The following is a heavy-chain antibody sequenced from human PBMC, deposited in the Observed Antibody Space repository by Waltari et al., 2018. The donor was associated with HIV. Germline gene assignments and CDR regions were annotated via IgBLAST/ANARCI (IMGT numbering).Heavy chain of an antibody. CDR1: GGSISSYY. CDR3: ARVSGSRDYGSGIDY. D-gene: IGHD3-10*01. V-gene: IGHV4-59*01. Sequence: QVQLQESGPGLVKPSETLSLTCTVSGGSISSYYWSWIRQPPGKGLEWIGYIYYSGSTNYNPSLKSRVTIAVDTSKNQCTLKLSSVTAADTAVYYCARVSGSRDYGSGIDYWGQGTLVTVSS. CDR2: IYYSGST. J-gene: IGHJ4*02.